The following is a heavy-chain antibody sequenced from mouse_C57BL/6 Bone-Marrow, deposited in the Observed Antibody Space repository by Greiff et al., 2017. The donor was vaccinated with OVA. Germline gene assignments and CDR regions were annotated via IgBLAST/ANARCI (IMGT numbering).Heavy chain of an antibody. D-gene: IGHD1-1*01. CDR2: ISDGGSYT. J-gene: IGHJ2*01. CDR1: GFTFSSYA. CDR3: ARDPDGSSLFDY. V-gene: IGHV5-4*01. Sequence: EVKVEESGGGLVKPGGSLKLSCAASGFTFSSYAMSWVRQTPEKRLEWVATISDGGSYTYYPDNVKGRFTISRDNAKNNLYLQMSHLKSEDTAMYYCARDPDGSSLFDYWGQGTTLTVS.